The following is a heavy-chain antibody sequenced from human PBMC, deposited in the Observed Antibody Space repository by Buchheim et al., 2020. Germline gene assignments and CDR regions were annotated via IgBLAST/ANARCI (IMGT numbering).Heavy chain of an antibody. J-gene: IGHJ4*02. CDR2: IDFSGSTI. CDR3: ARDGHCINGVCYTDFDY. D-gene: IGHD2-8*01. Sequence: QVQLVESGGGLVKPGGSLRLSCAASGFNFGDYYMNWIRQVPGKGLEWLSYIDFSGSTIKYADSVKGRFSISRDNAKNSLYLQMNSLRVEDTAVYYCARDGHCINGVCYTDFDYWGQGTL. CDR1: GFNFGDYY. V-gene: IGHV3-11*01.